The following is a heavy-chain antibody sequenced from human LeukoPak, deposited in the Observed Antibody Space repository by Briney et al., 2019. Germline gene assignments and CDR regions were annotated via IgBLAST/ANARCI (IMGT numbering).Heavy chain of an antibody. Sequence: ASVKVSCKASGYTFTSYYIHWVRQAPGQGPEWMGIINPSGGSTSYAQKFQGRVTMTRDTSTSTVYMEVSSLRSDDTAVYYCARDTSRDDSSGYTNWGQGTLVTVSS. V-gene: IGHV1-46*01. CDR2: INPSGGST. CDR1: GYTFTSYY. J-gene: IGHJ4*02. D-gene: IGHD3-22*01. CDR3: ARDTSRDDSSGYTN.